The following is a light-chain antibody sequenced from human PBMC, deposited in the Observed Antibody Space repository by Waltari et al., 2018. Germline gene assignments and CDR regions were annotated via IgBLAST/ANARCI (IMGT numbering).Light chain of an antibody. Sequence: QSALTQPPSASGSPGQSVTISCTGTSRHGGGYNCVSWYQQHPGKAPKLMIYDVSKRPSGVPDRFSGSKSGNTAYLTVSGLQAEDEADYYCNSYAGSNSVLFGAGTKLTVL. CDR3: NSYAGSNSVL. J-gene: IGLJ2*01. CDR2: DVS. CDR1: SRHGGGYNC. V-gene: IGLV2-8*01.